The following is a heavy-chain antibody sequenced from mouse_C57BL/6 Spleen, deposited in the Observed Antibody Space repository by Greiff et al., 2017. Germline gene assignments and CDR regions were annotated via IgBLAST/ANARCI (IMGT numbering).Heavy chain of an antibody. CDR1: GYAFSSSW. J-gene: IGHJ3*01. Sequence: VQLQQSGPELVKPGASVKISCKASGYAFSSSWMNWVKQRPGKGLEWIGRIYPGDGDTNYNGKFKGQATLTADKSSSTAYMQLSSLTSEDSAVYVCASPGRGAWFAYWGQGTLVTVSA. CDR3: ASPGRGAWFAY. V-gene: IGHV1-82*01. CDR2: IYPGDGDT.